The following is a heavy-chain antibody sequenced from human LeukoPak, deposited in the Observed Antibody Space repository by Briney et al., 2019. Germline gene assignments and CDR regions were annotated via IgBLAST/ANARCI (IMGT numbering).Heavy chain of an antibody. CDR3: AQDTSTDVFNY. D-gene: IGHD4-17*01. CDR1: GFTFSSYG. J-gene: IGHJ4*02. CDR2: ISYDGSNK. Sequence: SGGSLRLSCAASGFTFSSYGMHWVRQAPGKGLEWVAVISYDGSNKYYADSVKGRFTISRDNSKNPLYLQMSSLRAEDTAVYYCAQDTSTDVFNYWGQGTLVTVSS. V-gene: IGHV3-30*18.